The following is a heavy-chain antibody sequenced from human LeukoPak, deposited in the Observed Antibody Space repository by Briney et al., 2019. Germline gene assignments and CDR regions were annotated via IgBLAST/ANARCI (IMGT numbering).Heavy chain of an antibody. V-gene: IGHV3-23*01. CDR3: AKASTMVRGVKGYWFDP. D-gene: IGHD3-10*01. Sequence: GGSLRLSCAASGFTFSSYAMSWVRQAPGKGLEWVSAISGSGGSTYYADSVKGRFTISRDNSKNTLYLQMNSLRAEDTAVYYCAKASTMVRGVKGYWFDPWGQGTLVTVSS. CDR2: ISGSGGST. CDR1: GFTFSSYA. J-gene: IGHJ5*02.